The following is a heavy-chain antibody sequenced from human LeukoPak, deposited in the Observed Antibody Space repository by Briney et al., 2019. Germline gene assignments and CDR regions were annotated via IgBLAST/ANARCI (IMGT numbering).Heavy chain of an antibody. CDR1: GYTFTSYD. V-gene: IGHV1-8*03. J-gene: IGHJ4*02. Sequence: ASVKVSCKASGYTFTSYDINWVRQATGQGLEWMGWMSPNSGNTGYAQKFQGRVTITRNTSISTAYMELSSLRSEDTAVYYCARGEYSSSSEGIDYWGQGTLVTVSS. CDR2: MSPNSGNT. D-gene: IGHD6-6*01. CDR3: ARGEYSSSSEGIDY.